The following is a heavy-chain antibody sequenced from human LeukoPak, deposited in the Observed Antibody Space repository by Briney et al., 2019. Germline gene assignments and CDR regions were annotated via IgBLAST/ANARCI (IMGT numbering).Heavy chain of an antibody. Sequence: SETLSLTCAVSDDSFSSHYWTWIRQPPGKGLEWIGYISYIGSTNYNHSLKSQVTISIDTSKNQFSLKLSSVTAADTAVYYCARDLVTVTKGFDIWGQGTMVSVSS. CDR3: ARDLVTVTKGFDI. CDR1: DDSFSSHY. D-gene: IGHD4-17*01. CDR2: ISYIGST. J-gene: IGHJ3*02. V-gene: IGHV4-59*11.